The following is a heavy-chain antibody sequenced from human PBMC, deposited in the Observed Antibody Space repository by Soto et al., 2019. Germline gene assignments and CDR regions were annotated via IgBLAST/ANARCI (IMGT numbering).Heavy chain of an antibody. J-gene: IGHJ4*02. D-gene: IGHD3-22*01. CDR1: GGTFSSYA. V-gene: IGHV1-69*01. CDR3: ARGSYDSSGYYPRIRNFDY. Sequence: QVQLVQSGAEVKKPGSSVKVSCKASGGTFSSYAISWVRQAPGQGLEWMGGIIPIFGTANYAQKFQGRVTITADESTSTAYRELSSLRSEDTAVYYCARGSYDSSGYYPRIRNFDYWGQGTLVTVSS. CDR2: IIPIFGTA.